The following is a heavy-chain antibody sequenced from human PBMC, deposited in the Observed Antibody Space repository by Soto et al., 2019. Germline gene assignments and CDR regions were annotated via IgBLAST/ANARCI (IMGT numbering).Heavy chain of an antibody. J-gene: IGHJ3*02. D-gene: IGHD3-9*01. CDR2: ISAYNGNT. V-gene: IGHV1-18*01. Sequence: ASVKVSCKASGYTFTSYGISWVRQAPGQGLERMGWISAYNGNTNYAQKHQGRVTMTTDTSTSTAYMELRSLRSDDTAVYYCARGHGYYDILTGFYFRESDIWGQGTMVTVSS. CDR3: ARGHGYYDILTGFYFRESDI. CDR1: GYTFTSYG.